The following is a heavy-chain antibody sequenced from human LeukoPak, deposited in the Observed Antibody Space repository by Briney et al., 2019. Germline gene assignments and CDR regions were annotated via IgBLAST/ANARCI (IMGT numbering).Heavy chain of an antibody. J-gene: IGHJ4*02. CDR2: ISYSGSV. V-gene: IGHV4-61*01. Sequence: SETLSLTCTVSRGSISGSIRSYYWSWLRQPPGKGLEWIGYISYSGSVNDNPSLRSRVTISVDTSKNQFFLNLSSVSAADTAVYYCARIPLGYSGAYYFDYWGQGTLVTVSP. D-gene: IGHD5-12*01. CDR1: RGSISGSIRSYY. CDR3: ARIPLGYSGAYYFDY.